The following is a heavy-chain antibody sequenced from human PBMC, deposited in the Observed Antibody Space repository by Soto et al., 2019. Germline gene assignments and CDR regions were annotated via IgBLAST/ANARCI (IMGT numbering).Heavy chain of an antibody. CDR1: GFTFSKYS. D-gene: IGHD6-25*01. V-gene: IGHV3-48*02. CDR3: ARRSRPIEY. CDR2: ISSSSSSV. Sequence: GSLRLSCEGTGFTFSKYSLNWVRQAPGKGLEWISYISSSSSSVDYAVSVKDRFIISRDNAKNSLYLQMDFLRHEDTAVYYCARRSRPIEYWGRGTLVTVSS. J-gene: IGHJ4*02.